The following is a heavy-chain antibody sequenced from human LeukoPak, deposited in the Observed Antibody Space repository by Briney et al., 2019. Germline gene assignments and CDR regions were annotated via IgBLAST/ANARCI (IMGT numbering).Heavy chain of an antibody. CDR1: GGSISSSSYY. CDR3: ARAGGLHYMDV. D-gene: IGHD3-16*01. Sequence: TSETLSLTCTVSGGSISSSSYYWGWIRQPPGKGLEWIGSIYYSGSTYYNPSLKSRVTMSVDTSKNQFSLKLSSVTAADTAVYYCARAGGLHYMDVWGKGTTVTVSS. V-gene: IGHV4-39*07. CDR2: IYYSGST. J-gene: IGHJ6*03.